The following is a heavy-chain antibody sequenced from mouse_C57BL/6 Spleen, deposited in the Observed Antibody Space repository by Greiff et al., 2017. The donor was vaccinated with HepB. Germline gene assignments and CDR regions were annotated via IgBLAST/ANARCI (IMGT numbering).Heavy chain of an antibody. Sequence: VQLQQSGPELVKPGASVKISCKASGYTFTDYYMNWVKQSHGKSLEWIGDINPNNGGTSYNQKFKGKATLTVDKSSSTAYMELRSLTSEDSAVYYCAREGKFGGTFDYWGQGTTLTVSS. CDR1: GYTFTDYY. D-gene: IGHD1-1*02. V-gene: IGHV1-26*01. CDR2: INPNNGGT. J-gene: IGHJ2*01. CDR3: AREGKFGGTFDY.